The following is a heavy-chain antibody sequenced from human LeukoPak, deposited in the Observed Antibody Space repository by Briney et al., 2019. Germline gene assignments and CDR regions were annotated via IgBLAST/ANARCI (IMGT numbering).Heavy chain of an antibody. CDR1: GGSISSYC. CDR3: ARHSGSSWSYLDH. CDR2: IYYSGNT. Sequence: SETLSLTCTVSGGSISSYCWSWIRQPPGKGLEWIGYIYYSGNTKYNPSLKSRVTTSEDTSKNQFSLTLSSVAAADTAMYYCARHSGSSWSYLDHWGQGILVTVSS. V-gene: IGHV4-59*08. D-gene: IGHD6-13*01. J-gene: IGHJ4*02.